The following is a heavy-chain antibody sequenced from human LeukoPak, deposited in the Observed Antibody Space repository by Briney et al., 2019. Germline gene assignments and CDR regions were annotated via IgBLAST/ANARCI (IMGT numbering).Heavy chain of an antibody. CDR2: IYYSGST. J-gene: IGHJ6*02. CDR1: GGSISSYY. D-gene: IGHD6-6*01. Sequence: SETLSLTCTVSGGSISSYYWSWIRQPPGKGLEWIGYIYYSGSTNYNPSLKSRVTMSVDTSKNQFSLKLSSVTAADTAVYYCARDNVIAARLGYYYYGMDVWGQGTTVTVSS. CDR3: ARDNVIAARLGYYYYGMDV. V-gene: IGHV4-59*12.